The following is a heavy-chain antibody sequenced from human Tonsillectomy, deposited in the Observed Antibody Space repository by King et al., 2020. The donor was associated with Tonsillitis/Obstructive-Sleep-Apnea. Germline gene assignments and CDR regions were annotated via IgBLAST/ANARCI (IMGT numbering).Heavy chain of an antibody. D-gene: IGHD6-19*01. Sequence: QLVQSGAEVKKPGASVKVSCKASGYTFTGYYMHWVRQAPGQGLEWIGWINPNSGGTNYAQKFQGWVTMTRETSISTAYMELSRLRSDDTAVYYCAREGEYSSGWYAGYYYYYMDVWGKGTTVTVSS. CDR2: INPNSGGT. J-gene: IGHJ6*03. CDR1: GYTFTGYY. V-gene: IGHV1-2*04. CDR3: AREGEYSSGWYAGYYYYYMDV.